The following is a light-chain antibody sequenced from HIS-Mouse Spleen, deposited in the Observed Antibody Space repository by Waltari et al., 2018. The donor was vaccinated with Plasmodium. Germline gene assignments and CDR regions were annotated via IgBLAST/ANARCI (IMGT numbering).Light chain of an antibody. J-gene: IGLJ1*01. V-gene: IGLV2-8*01. CDR1: SSDVGGYNY. CDR3: SSYAGSNNYV. CDR2: EVS. Sequence: QSALTQPPSASGSPGQSVTISCPGPSSDVGGYNYVSWYQQHPGKATKLMIYEVSKRPSGVPDRFSGSKSGNTASLTVSGLQAEDEADYYCSSYAGSNNYVFGTGTKVTVL.